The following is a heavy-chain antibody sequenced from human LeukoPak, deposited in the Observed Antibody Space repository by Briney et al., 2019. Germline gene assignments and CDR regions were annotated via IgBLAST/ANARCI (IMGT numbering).Heavy chain of an antibody. V-gene: IGHV3-33*06. D-gene: IGHD5-18*01. CDR2: IWYDGSNK. Sequence: GGSLRLSCAASGFTFSSYGMHWVRQAPGKGLEWVAVIWYDGSNKYYADSVKGRFTISRDNSKNTLYLQMNSLRAEDTAVYYCANADPTAIVYRDWGQGTLVTVSS. CDR3: ANADPTAIVYRD. J-gene: IGHJ4*02. CDR1: GFTFSSYG.